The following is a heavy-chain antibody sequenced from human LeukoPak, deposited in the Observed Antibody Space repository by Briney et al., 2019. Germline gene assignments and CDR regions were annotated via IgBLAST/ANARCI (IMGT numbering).Heavy chain of an antibody. J-gene: IGHJ3*02. V-gene: IGHV1-58*02. D-gene: IGHD3-16*01. CDR3: AADTYGRDAFDI. CDR2: IVVGSGYT. Sequence: SVKVSCKASGLTFTSSAMRWVRQARGQRLEWIGWIVVGSGYTNYAQKFQERVTVTRDMSTSTAYMELSSLRSEDTAVYYCAADTYGRDAFDIWGQGTMVTVSS. CDR1: GLTFTSSA.